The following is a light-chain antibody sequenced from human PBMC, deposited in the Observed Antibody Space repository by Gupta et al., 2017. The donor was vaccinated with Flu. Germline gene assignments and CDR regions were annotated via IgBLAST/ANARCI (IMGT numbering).Light chain of an antibody. CDR1: QNIRTN. V-gene: IGKV3-15*01. Sequence: ATLSVSPGERVTLSCRASQNIRTNLAWYKQKPGQAPRLLIYGASTRDTDIPARFSGSGSGTDFTLTISSRQPEDFAVYYCHQYENWPSLTFDGGTKVEIK. CDR3: HQYENWPSLT. J-gene: IGKJ4*01. CDR2: GAS.